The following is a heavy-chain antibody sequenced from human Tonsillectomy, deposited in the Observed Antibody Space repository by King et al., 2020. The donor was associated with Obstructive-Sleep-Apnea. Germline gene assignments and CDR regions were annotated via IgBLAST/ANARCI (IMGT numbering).Heavy chain of an antibody. CDR3: AKYSLYTSGSYAMDV. D-gene: IGHD3-10*01. CDR2: ISYDGSNK. CDR1: GFTFSSLG. V-gene: IGHV3-30*18. Sequence: VQLVESGGGVVQPGRSLRLSCAASGFTFSSLGMHWVRQAPGKGLEWVAVISYDGSNKYYADSVKGRFTISRDNSKNTLYLQMNSLRAEDTAVYYCAKYSLYTSGSYAMDVWGQGTTVTVSS. J-gene: IGHJ6*02.